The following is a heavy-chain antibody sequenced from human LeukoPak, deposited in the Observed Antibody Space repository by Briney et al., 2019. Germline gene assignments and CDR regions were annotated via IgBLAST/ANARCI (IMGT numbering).Heavy chain of an antibody. Sequence: GGSLRLSCAASGFTFSSYAMSWVRQAPGKGLEWVSTISGSGTGTYYADSVKGRFTISRDNSKYTLYLQMNSLRADDTAVYYCAKGGYSSGWRNYFVYWGQGTLVTVSS. CDR3: AKGGYSSGWRNYFVY. CDR2: ISGSGTGT. D-gene: IGHD6-19*01. V-gene: IGHV3-23*01. J-gene: IGHJ4*02. CDR1: GFTFSSYA.